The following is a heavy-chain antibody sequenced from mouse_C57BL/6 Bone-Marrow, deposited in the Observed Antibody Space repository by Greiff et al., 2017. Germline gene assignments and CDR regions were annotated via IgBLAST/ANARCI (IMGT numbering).Heavy chain of an antibody. D-gene: IGHD4-1*01. V-gene: IGHV1-69*01. CDR3: ARLGRYFDV. Sequence: QVQLQQPGAELVMPGASVKLSCKASGYTFTSYWMHWVKQRPGQGLEWIGEIDPSDSYTNYNQKFKGKSTLTVDKSSSTAYMQLSSLTSEDSAVYYCARLGRYFDVWGTGTTVTVS. CDR2: IDPSDSYT. CDR1: GYTFTSYW. J-gene: IGHJ1*03.